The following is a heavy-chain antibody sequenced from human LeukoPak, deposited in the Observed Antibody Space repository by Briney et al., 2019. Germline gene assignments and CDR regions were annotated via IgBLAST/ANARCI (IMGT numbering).Heavy chain of an antibody. V-gene: IGHV3-23*01. J-gene: IGHJ4*02. CDR1: GFTFSSYG. Sequence: GGTLRLSCAASGFTFSSYGMSWVRQAPGKGLEWVSTISGSGGSTYYADSVKGRFTISRDNSKNTLYLQMNSLRAEDTAVYYCAKDQGLYNGWGQGTLVTVSS. CDR3: AKDQGLYNG. CDR2: ISGSGGST. D-gene: IGHD1-26*01.